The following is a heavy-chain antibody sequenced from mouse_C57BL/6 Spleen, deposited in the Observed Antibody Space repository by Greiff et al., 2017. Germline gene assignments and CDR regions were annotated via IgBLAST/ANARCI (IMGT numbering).Heavy chain of an antibody. CDR1: GYTFTDYN. V-gene: IGHV1-22*01. CDR3: ASNYEAMDY. D-gene: IGHD2-1*01. CDR2: INPNNGGT. J-gene: IGHJ4*01. Sequence: EVQRVESGPELVKPGASVKMSCKASGYTFTDYNMHWVKQSHGKSLEWIGYINPNNGGTSYNQKFKGKATLTVNKSSSTAYMELRSLTSEDSAVYYCASNYEAMDYWGQGTSVTVSS.